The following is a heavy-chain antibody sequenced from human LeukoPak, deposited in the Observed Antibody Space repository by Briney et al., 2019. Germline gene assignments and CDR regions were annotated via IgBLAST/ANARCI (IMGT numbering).Heavy chain of an antibody. CDR1: GFTFSDHY. Sequence: GGSLRLSCAASGFTFSDHYIDWVRQAPGKGLEWVAVISYDGSNKYYADSVKGRFTISRDNSKNTLYLRMNSLRAEDTAVYYCAKDPITMIDGGWFDPWGQGTLVTVSS. CDR3: AKDPITMIDGGWFDP. CDR2: ISYDGSNK. D-gene: IGHD3-22*01. J-gene: IGHJ5*02. V-gene: IGHV3-30*18.